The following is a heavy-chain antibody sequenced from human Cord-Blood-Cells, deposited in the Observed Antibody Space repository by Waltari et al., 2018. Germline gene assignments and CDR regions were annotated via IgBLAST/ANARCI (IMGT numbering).Heavy chain of an antibody. CDR3: AEEAYCGGDCFFAFDI. Sequence: MGRIIPILGIANYAQKFQGRVTITADKSTSTAYMELSSLRSEDTAVYYCAEEAYCGGDCFFAFDIWGQGTMVTVSS. D-gene: IGHD2-21*01. V-gene: IGHV1-69*04. J-gene: IGHJ3*02. CDR2: IIPILGIA.